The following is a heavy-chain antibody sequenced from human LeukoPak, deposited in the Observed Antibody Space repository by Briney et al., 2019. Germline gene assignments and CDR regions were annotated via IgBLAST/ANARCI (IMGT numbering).Heavy chain of an antibody. D-gene: IGHD6-13*01. Sequence: GGSLRLSCAASGFTFSSCWMSWVRQAPGKGLEWVANIKQDGSEKYYVDSVKGRFTISRDNAKNSLYLQMNSLRAEDTAVYYCARDRPLYSSSWYDYWGQGTLVTVSS. V-gene: IGHV3-7*01. CDR1: GFTFSSCW. J-gene: IGHJ4*02. CDR2: IKQDGSEK. CDR3: ARDRPLYSSSWYDY.